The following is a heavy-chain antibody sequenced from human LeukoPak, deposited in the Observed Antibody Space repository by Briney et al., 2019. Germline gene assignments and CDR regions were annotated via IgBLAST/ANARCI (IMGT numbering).Heavy chain of an antibody. CDR3: ARDGLVGAGSHWFDP. CDR2: IWYDGSNK. CDR1: GFTFSSYG. V-gene: IGHV3-33*01. Sequence: GGSLRLSCAASGFTFSSYGMHWVRQAPGKGLEWVAVIWYDGSNKYYADSVKGRFTISRDNSKNTLYLQMNSLRAEDTAVYYCARDGLVGAGSHWFDPWGQGTLVTVSS. J-gene: IGHJ5*02. D-gene: IGHD1-26*01.